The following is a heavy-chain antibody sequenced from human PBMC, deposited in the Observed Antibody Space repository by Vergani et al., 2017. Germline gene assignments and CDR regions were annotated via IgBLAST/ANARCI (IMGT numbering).Heavy chain of an antibody. D-gene: IGHD3-10*01. CDR1: GESFSSFY. Sequence: QVQLQPWGAGVVKPSGTLSLTCAVFGESFSSFYWSWIRQPPGKGLEWIGEINNDGHTKYNPSLESRVTVSRDTAKNQFSLYLMSVTAADTAMYYCAVRPRGNLVGGEIVTKRTFDYWSQGSLVTVSS. CDR2: INNDGHT. V-gene: IGHV4-34*02. CDR3: AVRPRGNLVGGEIVTKRTFDY. J-gene: IGHJ4*02.